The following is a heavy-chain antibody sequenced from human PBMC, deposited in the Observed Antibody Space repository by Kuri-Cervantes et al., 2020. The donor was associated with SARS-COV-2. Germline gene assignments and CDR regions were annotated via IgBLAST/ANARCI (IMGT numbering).Heavy chain of an antibody. V-gene: IGHV4-34*01. CDR2: INHTGSA. Sequence: SQTLSLTCGVYGGSFSDYYWTWIRQPPMKGLEWIGEINHTGSATYNPSLKRRVTISVDTSKNLFSLKLTSVTAADTAVYFCARGVVTIYGFLVLLPAPGWLDPWGQGTLVTVSS. J-gene: IGHJ5*02. CDR3: ARGVVTIYGFLVLLPAPGWLDP. D-gene: IGHD3-3*01. CDR1: GGSFSDYY.